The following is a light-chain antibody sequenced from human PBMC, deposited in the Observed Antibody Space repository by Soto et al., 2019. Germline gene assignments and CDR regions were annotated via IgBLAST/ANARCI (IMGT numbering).Light chain of an antibody. CDR2: GAS. V-gene: IGKV3-20*01. CDR1: QSVSSNY. Sequence: EIVLTQSPDTLSLSPGERATLSCRASQSVSSNYFAWYQQKSGQAPRPLIYGASSRASGIPDRFSGSASGTDFILTISKLEPEDFALYYCQQYGTSPRTFGQGTKVDIK. CDR3: QQYGTSPRT. J-gene: IGKJ1*01.